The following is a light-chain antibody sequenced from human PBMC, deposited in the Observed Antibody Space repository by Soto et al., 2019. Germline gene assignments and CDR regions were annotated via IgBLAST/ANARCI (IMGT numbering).Light chain of an antibody. CDR1: QGISTY. CDR2: KAS. CDR3: QHYNSYSEA. Sequence: TQSPGTLSASVGDRVTITCRASQGISTYLAWYQQKPGKAPKLLIYKASTLKSGVPSRFSGSGSGTEFTLTISSLQPDDFATYYCQHYNSYSEAFGQGT. J-gene: IGKJ1*01. V-gene: IGKV1-5*03.